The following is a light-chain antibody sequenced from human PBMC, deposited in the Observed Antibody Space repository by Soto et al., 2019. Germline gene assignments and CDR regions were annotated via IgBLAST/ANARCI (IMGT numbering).Light chain of an antibody. V-gene: IGLV2-14*01. CDR1: TSDVGSYNY. Sequence: QSVLTQPASVSGSPGQSITISCTGTTSDVGSYNYVSWYQQHPGKVPKLMIYEVTNRPSGVSNRFSRSKSGNTASLTISGLQAEDEADYYCSSYTSSTWVFGGGTKLTVL. CDR3: SSYTSSTWV. CDR2: EVT. J-gene: IGLJ3*02.